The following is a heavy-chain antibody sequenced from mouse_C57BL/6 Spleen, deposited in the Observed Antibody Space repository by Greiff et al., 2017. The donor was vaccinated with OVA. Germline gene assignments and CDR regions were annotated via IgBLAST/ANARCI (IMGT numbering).Heavy chain of an antibody. CDR3: TRKFYYDYEGV. Sequence: VQLQQSGAELVRPGASVTLSCKASGYTFTDYEMHWVKQTPVHGLEWIGAIYPETGGTAYNQKFKGKAILTADKSSSTAYMELRSLTSEDSAVYYCTRKFYYDYEGVWGTGTPVTVSS. V-gene: IGHV1-15*01. CDR2: IYPETGGT. D-gene: IGHD2-4*01. CDR1: GYTFTDYE. J-gene: IGHJ1*03.